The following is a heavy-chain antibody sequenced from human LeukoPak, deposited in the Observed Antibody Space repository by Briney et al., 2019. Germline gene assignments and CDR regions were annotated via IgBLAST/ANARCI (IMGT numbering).Heavy chain of an antibody. CDR3: ARDETNIVATIRGPGWYFDL. V-gene: IGHV3-20*01. CDR1: GYNFDDLG. Sequence: PGGSLRLPWAASGYNFDDLGVGWVRQAPGKGLGGGSGITWNGGNTGYADAVRGRFTISRDNAKNSLYLQMNSLRDEDTALYHCARDETNIVATIRGPGWYFDLWGRGTLVTVSS. J-gene: IGHJ2*01. D-gene: IGHD5-12*01. CDR2: ITWNGGNT.